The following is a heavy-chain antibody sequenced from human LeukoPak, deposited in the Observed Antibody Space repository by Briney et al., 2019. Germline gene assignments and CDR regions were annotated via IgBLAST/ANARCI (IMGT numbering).Heavy chain of an antibody. V-gene: IGHV3-9*01. Sequence: PGGSLRLSCAASGFTFDDYAMHWVRQAPGKGLEWVSGISWNSGSIGYADSVKGRFTISRDNAKNSLYLQMNSLRAEDTALYYCAKSTITMVRGSWFDPWGQGTLVTVSS. CDR1: GFTFDDYA. CDR3: AKSTITMVRGSWFDP. CDR2: ISWNSGSI. J-gene: IGHJ5*02. D-gene: IGHD3-10*01.